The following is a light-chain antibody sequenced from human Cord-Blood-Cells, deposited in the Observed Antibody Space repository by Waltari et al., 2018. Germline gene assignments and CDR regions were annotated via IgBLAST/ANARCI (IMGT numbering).Light chain of an antibody. CDR2: EVS. Sequence: QSALTQPASVSGSPGQSITISCTGTRSDVGSYTLVSWYQQHPGKAHKLMIYEVSKRPSGVSNRFSGSKSGNTASLTISGLQAEDEADYYCCSYAGSSTYVFGTGTKVTVL. CDR1: RSDVGSYTL. J-gene: IGLJ1*01. V-gene: IGLV2-23*02. CDR3: CSYAGSSTYV.